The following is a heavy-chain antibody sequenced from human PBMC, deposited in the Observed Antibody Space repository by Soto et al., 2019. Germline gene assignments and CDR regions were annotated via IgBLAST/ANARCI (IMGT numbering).Heavy chain of an antibody. D-gene: IGHD3-22*01. CDR1: GGSISSGGYS. J-gene: IGHJ4*02. V-gene: IGHV4-30-2*01. CDR2: IYHSGST. Sequence: SETLSLTCAVSGGSISSGGYSWSWIRQPPGKGLEWIGYIYHSGSTYYNPSLKSRVTISVDRSKNQFSLKLSSVTAADTAAYYCARAKDSSGYYYVGYFDYWGQGTLVTVSS. CDR3: ARAKDSSGYYYVGYFDY.